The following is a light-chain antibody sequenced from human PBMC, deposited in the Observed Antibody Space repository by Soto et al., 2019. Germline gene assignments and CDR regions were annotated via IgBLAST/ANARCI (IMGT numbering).Light chain of an antibody. CDR3: QRYTSALFT. CDR2: SAS. CDR1: QGINNY. Sequence: DIQLTQSPSSLSASVGDRVTITCRASQGINNYLAWYQQKPGKSPKLLIYSASTLQSGVPSRFSGSRSGTDFTLTLSSLQPEDVATYYCQRYTSALFTFGPGTKVDIK. J-gene: IGKJ3*01. V-gene: IGKV1-27*01.